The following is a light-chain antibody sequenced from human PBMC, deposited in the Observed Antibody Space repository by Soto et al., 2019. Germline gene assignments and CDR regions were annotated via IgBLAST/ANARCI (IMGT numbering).Light chain of an antibody. CDR3: MQALQTPWT. Sequence: DIVMTQSPLSLPVTPGEPASISCRSSQSLLHSNGYNYLDWYLQKPGQSPQLLIYLGSNRASGVPDRFSVSGSCTDFTLEISRVQAEDVGVYYCMQALQTPWTFGQGTKVEIK. J-gene: IGKJ1*01. V-gene: IGKV2-28*01. CDR1: QSLLHSNGYNY. CDR2: LGS.